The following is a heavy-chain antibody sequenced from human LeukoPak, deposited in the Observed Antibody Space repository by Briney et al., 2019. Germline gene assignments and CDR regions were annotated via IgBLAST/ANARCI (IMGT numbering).Heavy chain of an antibody. CDR3: ARGSVEQQLHFDY. CDR1: GFTFSSYA. CDR2: ISYDGSNK. J-gene: IGHJ4*02. D-gene: IGHD6-13*01. V-gene: IGHV3-30-3*01. Sequence: PGGSLRLFCAASGFTFSSYAMHWVRQAPGKGLEWVAVISYDGSNKYYADSVKGRFTISRDNSKNTLYLQMNSLRAEDTAVYYCARGSVEQQLHFDYWGQGTLVTVSS.